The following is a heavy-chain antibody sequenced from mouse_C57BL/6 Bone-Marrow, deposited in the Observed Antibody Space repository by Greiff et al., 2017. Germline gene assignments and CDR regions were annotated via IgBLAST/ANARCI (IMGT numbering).Heavy chain of an antibody. D-gene: IGHD3-3*01. CDR3: ARRGWYFDY. V-gene: IGHV1-69*01. CDR1: GYTFTSYW. J-gene: IGHJ2*01. CDR2: IDPSDSYT. Sequence: VKLMESGAELVMPGASVKLSCKASGYTFTSYWMHWVKQRPGQGLEWIGEIDPSDSYTNYNQKFKGKSTLTVDKSSSTAYMQLSSLTSEDSAVYYCARRGWYFDYWGQGTTLTVSS.